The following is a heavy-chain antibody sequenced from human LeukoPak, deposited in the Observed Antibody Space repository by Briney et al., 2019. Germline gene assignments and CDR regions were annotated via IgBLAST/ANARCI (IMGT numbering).Heavy chain of an antibody. CDR2: ISNDGSDT. V-gene: IGHV3-74*01. D-gene: IGHD3/OR15-3a*01. J-gene: IGHJ4*02. Sequence: GGSLRLSCTASGFTFSNYWMHCVRQAPGQGLVWVSRISNDGSDTSYADSVKGRFTISRDNAKNTLYLQMNSLRAEDTAVYYCATSWSFGPHYFDDWGQGTLVTVSS. CDR1: GFTFSNYW. CDR3: ATSWSFGPHYFDD.